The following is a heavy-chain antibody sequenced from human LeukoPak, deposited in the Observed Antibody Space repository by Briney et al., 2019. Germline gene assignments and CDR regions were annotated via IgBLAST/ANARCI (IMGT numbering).Heavy chain of an antibody. V-gene: IGHV3-23*03. CDR1: GFTFSDFA. CDR2: IEKDASRA. CDR3: AKQEGALIQNWCFDH. J-gene: IGHJ4*02. Sequence: GGSLRLSCGASGFTFSDFAMSWVRLAPGKGLEWVSSIEKDASRAYYAASVRGRFTVSRDNSTNTLYLQMSSLRAEDTALYYCAKQEGALIQNWCFDHWGLGTLVTVSS. D-gene: IGHD1-26*01.